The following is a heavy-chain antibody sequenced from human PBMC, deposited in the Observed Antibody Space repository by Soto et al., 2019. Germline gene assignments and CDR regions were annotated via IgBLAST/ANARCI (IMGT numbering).Heavy chain of an antibody. V-gene: IGHV5-51*01. CDR3: GGFFEWLGLDV. CDR2: IYPGDPDT. J-gene: IGHJ6*04. D-gene: IGHD3-3*01. CDR1: GYSFTSYW. Sequence: PGESLKISCKGSGYSFTSYWIGWVRQMPGKGLEWMGIIYPGDPDTRYSPSFQGQVTISADKSISTAYLQWSSLKASDTAMYYYGGFFEWLGLDVWGKGTTVTVSS.